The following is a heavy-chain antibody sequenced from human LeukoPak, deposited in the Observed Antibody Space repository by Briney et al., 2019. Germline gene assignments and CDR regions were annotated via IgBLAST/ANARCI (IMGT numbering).Heavy chain of an antibody. J-gene: IGHJ3*02. V-gene: IGHV1-18*01. CDR3: ARDGGYFDWLLYDAFDI. CDR1: GYAFTSYG. Sequence: ASVKVSCKASGYAFTSYGISWVRQAPGQGLEWMGWISAYNGNTNYAQKLQGRVTMTTDTSTSTAYMELRSLRSDDTAVYYCARDGGYFDWLLYDAFDIWGQGTMVTVSS. CDR2: ISAYNGNT. D-gene: IGHD3-9*01.